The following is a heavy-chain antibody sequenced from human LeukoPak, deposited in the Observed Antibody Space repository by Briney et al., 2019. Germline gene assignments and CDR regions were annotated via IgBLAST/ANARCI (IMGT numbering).Heavy chain of an antibody. D-gene: IGHD2-2*01. CDR3: ARSAKVVPAASPHLDY. V-gene: IGHV4-34*01. CDR1: GGSFSGYY. J-gene: IGHJ4*02. Sequence: PSETLSLTCAVYGGSFSGYYWSWIRQPPGKGLEWIGEINHSGSTNYNPSLKSRVTISVDTSKNQFSLKLSSVTAADTAVYYCARSAKVVPAASPHLDYWGQGTLVTVSS. CDR2: INHSGST.